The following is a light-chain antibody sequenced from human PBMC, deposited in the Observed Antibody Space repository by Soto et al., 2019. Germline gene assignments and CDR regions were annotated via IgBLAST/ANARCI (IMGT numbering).Light chain of an antibody. CDR2: GAS. CDR1: QSVSTND. J-gene: IGKJ1*01. Sequence: EIVLTQSPGTLSLSPGERVTLSCRASQSVSTNDLLWYQQKPGQAPRLLIYGASSRATGIPDRFSGSGSGTDFTLTISRLEPEDFAVYYCQQYGSSGTFGQGTKVDIK. V-gene: IGKV3-20*01. CDR3: QQYGSSGT.